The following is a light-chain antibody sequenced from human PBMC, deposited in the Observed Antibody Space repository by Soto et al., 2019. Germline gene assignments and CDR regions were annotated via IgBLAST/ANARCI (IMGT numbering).Light chain of an antibody. CDR3: QQYDNLPLT. Sequence: DVQMTQSPSSLSASAGDRGTITCQASQDIRNYLNWYQQKPGKAPKLLIYDSSNLETGVPSRFSGSISGTDFTFTINSLQPEDVATYYCQQYDNLPLTFGGGTKADIK. J-gene: IGKJ4*01. CDR1: QDIRNY. CDR2: DSS. V-gene: IGKV1-33*01.